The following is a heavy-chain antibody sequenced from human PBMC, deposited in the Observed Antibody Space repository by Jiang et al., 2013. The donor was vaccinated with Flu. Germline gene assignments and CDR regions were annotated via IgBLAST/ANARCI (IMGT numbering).Heavy chain of an antibody. J-gene: IGHJ4*02. D-gene: IGHD5-18*01. CDR3: ARGIKTSYGYPFDH. CDR1: GDSVSGNTVT. V-gene: IGHV6-1*01. CDR2: TYYRSKWYN. Sequence: SQTLSLTCAISGDSVSGNTVTWNWVRQSPSRGLQWLGRTYYRSKWYNEYAESVKSRVTINSDTSKNQFSPQLNSVTPDDTAVYYCARGIKTSYGYPFDHWDQGTLVTVSS.